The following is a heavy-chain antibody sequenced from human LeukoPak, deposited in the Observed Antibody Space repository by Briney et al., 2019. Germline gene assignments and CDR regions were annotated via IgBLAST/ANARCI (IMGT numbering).Heavy chain of an antibody. CDR2: MSYEGTKK. V-gene: IGHV3-30*18. Sequence: RGRSLRLSCAASGFTFTTYGIHWVRHAPDEGLEWVAVMSYEGTKKYYGDSVKGRFTLSRDESKNTLYLQMSSLRPADTAVCYCAKPGLSGSFSQLHYWGQGTLVTVSS. CDR3: AKPGLSGSFSQLHY. J-gene: IGHJ4*02. D-gene: IGHD1-26*01. CDR1: GFTFTTYG.